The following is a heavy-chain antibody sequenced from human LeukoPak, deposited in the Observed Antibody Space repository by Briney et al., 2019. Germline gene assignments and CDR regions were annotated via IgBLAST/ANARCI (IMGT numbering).Heavy chain of an antibody. CDR3: ARDAARMGITYFDD. D-gene: IGHD3-16*01. CDR2: TWSDGSNE. CDR1: GFIFSNYG. J-gene: IGHJ4*02. Sequence: PGGSLRLSCAASGFIFSNYGMHWVRQAPGKGLEWVAVTWSDGSNEYYSDSVKGRFIISRDNSKNTLYLQMNSLRGEDTAVYYCARDAARMGITYFDDWGQGSLVTVSS. V-gene: IGHV3-33*01.